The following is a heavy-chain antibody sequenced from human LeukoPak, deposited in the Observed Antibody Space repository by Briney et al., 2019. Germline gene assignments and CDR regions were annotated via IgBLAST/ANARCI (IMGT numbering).Heavy chain of an antibody. J-gene: IGHJ4*02. D-gene: IGHD3-9*01. CDR1: GGTFSSYA. V-gene: IGHV1-69*05. CDR2: IIPIFGTA. CDR3: ARSRPFITGRFYDILDF. Sequence: SVKVSCKASGGTFSSYAISWVRQAPGQGLEWMGGIIPIFGTANYAQKFQGRVTITTDESTSTAYMELSSLRSEDTAVYYCARSRPFITGRFYDILDFWGQGTLVPVSS.